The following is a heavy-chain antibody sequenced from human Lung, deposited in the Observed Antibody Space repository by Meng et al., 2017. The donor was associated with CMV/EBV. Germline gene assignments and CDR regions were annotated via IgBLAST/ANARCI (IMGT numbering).Heavy chain of an antibody. CDR2: IYHSGST. CDR1: GGSISSSNW. Sequence: QRQEPGPGLVNHSGTLALTCPVSGGSISSSNWWSWVRQPPGKGLEWIGEIYHSGSTNYNPSLKSRVTISVDKSKNQFSLKLGSVTAADTAVYYCASFPPPGKQWLVADYWGQGTLVTVSS. V-gene: IGHV4-4*02. CDR3: ASFPPPGKQWLVADY. D-gene: IGHD6-19*01. J-gene: IGHJ4*02.